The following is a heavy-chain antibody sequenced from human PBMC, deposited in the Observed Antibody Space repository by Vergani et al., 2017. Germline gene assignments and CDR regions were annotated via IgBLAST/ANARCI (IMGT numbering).Heavy chain of an antibody. D-gene: IGHD5-12*01. J-gene: IGHJ4*02. CDR2: IYYSGST. V-gene: IGHV4-39*01. CDR3: GRGGEWLRYLSFFDY. CDR1: GGSISSSSYY. Sequence: QLQLQESGPGLVKPSETLSLTCTVSGGSISSSSYYWGWIRQPPGKGLEWIGSIYYSGSTYYNPSLKSRVTISVDTSKNQFSLKLSSVTAADTAVYYCGRGGEWLRYLSFFDYWGQGTLVTVSS.